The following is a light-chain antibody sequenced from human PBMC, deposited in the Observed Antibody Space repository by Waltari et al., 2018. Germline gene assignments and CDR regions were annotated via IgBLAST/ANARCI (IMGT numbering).Light chain of an antibody. Sequence: DIVMTQSPESLAVSLGERATINCKTSESVLYSSNNTNHLAWYQQKPGQPPKLLLYWASTRKSGVPERFSGSGSETDFTLTVTSLQAEDVAVYYCQQYYNTPVTFGGGTKVEIK. J-gene: IGKJ4*01. CDR2: WAS. V-gene: IGKV4-1*01. CDR3: QQYYNTPVT. CDR1: ESVLYSSNNTNH.